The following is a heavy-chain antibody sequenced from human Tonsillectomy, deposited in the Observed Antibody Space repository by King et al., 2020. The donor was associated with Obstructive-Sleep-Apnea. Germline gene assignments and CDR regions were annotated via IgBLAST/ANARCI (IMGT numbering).Heavy chain of an antibody. D-gene: IGHD2-2*03. CDR3: ARVLDIVVVPGTKYYYYYAMDV. J-gene: IGHJ6*02. V-gene: IGHV3-30*04. Sequence: VQLVESGGGVVQPGRSLRLSCRASGFTFSSYAMHWVRQAPGKGLEWVSVISYDGSNKYYADSVKGRFTISRDNSKNTLYLQMNSLRAEDTAVYYSARVLDIVVVPGTKYYYYYAMDVWGQGTTVTVSS. CDR1: GFTFSSYA. CDR2: ISYDGSNK.